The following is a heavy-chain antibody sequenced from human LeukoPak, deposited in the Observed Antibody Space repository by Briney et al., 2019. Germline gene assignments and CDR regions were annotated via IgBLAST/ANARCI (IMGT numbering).Heavy chain of an antibody. Sequence: ASVKVSCKASGYTFTGYYMHWVRQAPGQGLEWMGWINPNSGGTNYAQKFQGRVTMTRDTSISTTYMELSRLRSDDTAVYYCARDQIAAAGYYFDYRGQGTLVTVSS. D-gene: IGHD6-13*01. J-gene: IGHJ4*02. V-gene: IGHV1-2*02. CDR3: ARDQIAAAGYYFDY. CDR2: INPNSGGT. CDR1: GYTFTGYY.